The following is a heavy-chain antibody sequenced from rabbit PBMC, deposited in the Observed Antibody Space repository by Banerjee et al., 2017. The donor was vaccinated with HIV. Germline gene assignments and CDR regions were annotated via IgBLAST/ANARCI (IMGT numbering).Heavy chain of an antibody. D-gene: IGHD8-1*01. CDR1: GFSFSSSYW. CDR2: IYAGSSDST. J-gene: IGHJ4*01. Sequence: QEQLEESGGDLVKPEGSLTLSCTASGFSFSSSYWICWVRQAPGKGLEWIACIYAGSSDSTYYASWAKGRFTISSTSSTTVTLKMTSLTAADTATYFCARDYGVTTYYDLWGPGTLVTVS. CDR3: ARDYGVTTYYDL. V-gene: IGHV1S45*01.